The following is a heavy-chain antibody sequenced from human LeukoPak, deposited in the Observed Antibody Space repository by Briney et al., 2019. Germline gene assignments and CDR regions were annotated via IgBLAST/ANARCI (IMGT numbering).Heavy chain of an antibody. D-gene: IGHD2-2*01. Sequence: GGSLRLSCAASGFTFSSDAMMSWVRQAPGKGLEWVSTSVNSGGYTYYADSVKGRFTISRDNSKNTLYLQMNSLRAEDTAVYYCAKTLKGYCISTSCASGDYYYYYYMDVWGKGTTVTVSS. CDR3: AKTLKGYCISTSCASGDYYYYYYMDV. CDR1: GFTFSSDA. V-gene: IGHV3-23*01. J-gene: IGHJ6*03. CDR2: SVNSGGYT.